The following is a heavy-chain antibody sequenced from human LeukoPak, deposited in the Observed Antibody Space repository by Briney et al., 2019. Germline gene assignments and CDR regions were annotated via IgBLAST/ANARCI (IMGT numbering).Heavy chain of an antibody. J-gene: IGHJ4*02. CDR3: SLLAVASPQDY. CDR1: GFSFSTYE. D-gene: IGHD6-19*01. CDR2: ISSGGTIT. V-gene: IGHV3-48*03. Sequence: PGGSLRLSCAASGFSFSTYEMHWVRQAPGKELEWVSDISSGGTITYYADSVRGRFTTSRDNAKNLLYLQMHSLRAEDTAIYYCSLLAVASPQDYWGKGTLVTVSS.